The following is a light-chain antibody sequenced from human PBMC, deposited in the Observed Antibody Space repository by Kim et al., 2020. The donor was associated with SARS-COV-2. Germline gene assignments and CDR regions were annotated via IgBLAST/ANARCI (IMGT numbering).Light chain of an antibody. CDR3: QLWESSSDPVV. CDR2: SNS. V-gene: IGLV3-21*01. Sequence: QGRTATITCGGNNSGTKSVHWYQRKPGQAPVLVMYSNSDRPSGIPERFSGSNSGSTASLTLSRVEAGDEADYYCQLWESSSDPVVFGGGTKLTVL. J-gene: IGLJ2*01. CDR1: NSGTKS.